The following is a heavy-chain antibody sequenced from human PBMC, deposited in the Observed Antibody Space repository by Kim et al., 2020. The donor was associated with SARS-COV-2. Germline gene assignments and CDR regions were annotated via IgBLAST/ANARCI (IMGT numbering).Heavy chain of an antibody. Sequence: AQKFQGRVTMTEDTSTDTAYMELSSLRSEDTAVYYCATVPFIAAAATGDYWGQGTLVTVSS. J-gene: IGHJ4*02. D-gene: IGHD6-13*01. V-gene: IGHV1-24*01. CDR3: ATVPFIAAAATGDY.